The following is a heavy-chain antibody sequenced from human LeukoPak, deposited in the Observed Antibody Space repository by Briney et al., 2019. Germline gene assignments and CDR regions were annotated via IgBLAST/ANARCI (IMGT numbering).Heavy chain of an antibody. Sequence: QPGGSLRLSCAASGFTFSTYAMNWVRQAPGKGLEWASAISGSGNSTYYADSVKGRFTISRDNSKNTLYLQMNSLRAEDTAVYYCTKAPVTTCSGAYCYPFDYWGQGTLVTVSS. CDR2: ISGSGNST. D-gene: IGHD2-21*01. V-gene: IGHV3-23*01. J-gene: IGHJ4*02. CDR1: GFTFSTYA. CDR3: TKAPVTTCSGAYCYPFDY.